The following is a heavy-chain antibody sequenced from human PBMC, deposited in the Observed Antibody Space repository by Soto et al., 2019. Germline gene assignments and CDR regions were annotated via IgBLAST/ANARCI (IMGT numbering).Heavy chain of an antibody. Sequence: GESLKISCKGSGYSFTSYWIGWVRQMPGKGLEWMGIIYPGDSDTRYSPSFQGQVTISADKSISTAYLQWSSLKASDTAMYYCARASVRHIAAAGNDYWGQGTLVTVSS. CDR1: GYSFTSYW. CDR3: ARASVRHIAAAGNDY. CDR2: IYPGDSDT. J-gene: IGHJ4*02. V-gene: IGHV5-51*01. D-gene: IGHD6-13*01.